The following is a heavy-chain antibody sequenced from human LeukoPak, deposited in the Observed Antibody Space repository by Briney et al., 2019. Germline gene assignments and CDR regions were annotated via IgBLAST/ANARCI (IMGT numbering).Heavy chain of an antibody. D-gene: IGHD3-22*01. CDR2: IYSGGST. Sequence: GGSLRLSCAASGFTVSSNYMSWVRQAPGKGLEWVSVIYSGGSTYYADSVKGRFTISRDNSKNTLYLQMNSLRAEDTAVYYCARDRYYYDSSGLGPRWGQGTLVTVSS. CDR3: ARDRYYYDSSGLGPR. V-gene: IGHV3-66*01. CDR1: GFTVSSNY. J-gene: IGHJ4*02.